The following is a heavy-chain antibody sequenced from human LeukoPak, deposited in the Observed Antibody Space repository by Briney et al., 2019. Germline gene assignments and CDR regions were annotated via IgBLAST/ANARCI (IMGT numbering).Heavy chain of an antibody. CDR2: LYYSGST. CDR1: GGSISSSTYY. D-gene: IGHD5-12*01. CDR3: ARQAISGYDPPPFDS. V-gene: IGHV4-39*01. Sequence: PSETLSLTCTVSGGSISSSTYYWGWIRQPPGKGLEWIGNLYYSGSTYYNPSPKSRVTISVDTSKNQFSLKLSSVTAADTAVYYCARQAISGYDPPPFDSWGQGTLVTVSS. J-gene: IGHJ4*02.